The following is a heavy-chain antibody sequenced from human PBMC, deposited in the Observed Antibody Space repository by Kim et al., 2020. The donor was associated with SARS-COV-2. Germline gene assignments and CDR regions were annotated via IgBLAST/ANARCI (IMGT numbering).Heavy chain of an antibody. J-gene: IGHJ4*02. CDR3: ARIRLGLAYYDIQTVDS. CDR2: IFSNDEK. V-gene: IGHV2-26*01. CDR1: GFSLSNARMG. Sequence: SGPTLVNPTETLTLTCTVSGFSLSNARMGVGWIRQPPGKALEWLAHIFSNDEKSYSTSLKSRLTISKDTSKSQVVLTMTNMDPVDTATYYCARIRLGLAYYDIQTVDSWGQGTLVTVSS. D-gene: IGHD3-9*01.